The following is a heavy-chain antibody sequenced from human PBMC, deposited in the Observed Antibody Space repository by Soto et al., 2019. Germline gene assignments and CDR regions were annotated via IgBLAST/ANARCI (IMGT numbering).Heavy chain of an antibody. CDR2: ISGSGGST. D-gene: IGHD2-21*02. CDR1: WFTFRNYA. Sequence: GGSLRLSWAASWFTFRNYAVRWVRQAPGKGLEWVSAISGSGGSTYYADSVKGRFTISRDNSKNTLYLQMNSLRAEDTAVYYCAKANRAYCGGDCYSPSGYYYGMDVWGQGTTVTAP. V-gene: IGHV3-23*01. CDR3: AKANRAYCGGDCYSPSGYYYGMDV. J-gene: IGHJ6*02.